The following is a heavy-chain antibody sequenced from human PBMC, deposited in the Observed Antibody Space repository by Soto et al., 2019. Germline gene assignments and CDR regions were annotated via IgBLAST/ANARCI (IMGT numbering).Heavy chain of an antibody. CDR2: ISSGSSYI. V-gene: IGHV3-21*06. Sequence: EVQLVESGGGLVKPGGSLRLSCAASGFTFSSYSMNWVRRAPGKGLEWVSSISSGSSYIYYADSVKGRFTISRDNAKNSLYLQKNSLRAEDTAVDYCAGSSGGSGKLWEVWGQGSTVTVSS. D-gene: IGHD3-10*01. CDR3: AGSSGGSGKLWEV. J-gene: IGHJ6*02. CDR1: GFTFSSYS.